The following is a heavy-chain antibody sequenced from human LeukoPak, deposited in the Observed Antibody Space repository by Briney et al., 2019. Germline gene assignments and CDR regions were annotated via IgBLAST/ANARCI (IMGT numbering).Heavy chain of an antibody. CDR3: ARVQPTGYYSDFDY. J-gene: IGHJ4*02. CDR1: GGSVSSGSYY. Sequence: PSETLSLTCTVSGGSVSSGSYYWSWIRQPPGKRLEVIGCINYSGTTNYNPSLKSRVIMSVDTSKNQFSLQLTSVTAADTAVYYCARVQPTGYYSDFDYWGRGTLVTVSS. V-gene: IGHV4-61*01. CDR2: INYSGTT. D-gene: IGHD1-26*01.